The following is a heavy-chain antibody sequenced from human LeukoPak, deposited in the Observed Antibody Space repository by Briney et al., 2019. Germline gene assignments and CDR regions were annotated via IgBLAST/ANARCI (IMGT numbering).Heavy chain of an antibody. Sequence: GGSLRLSCAASGFTFSSYAMSWVRQAPGKGLEWVSAISGSGGSTYYADSVKGRFTISRDNSKNTLYLQMNSLRAEDTAVYYCAKDQRWELLARLRPVFFDYWGQGTLVTVSS. J-gene: IGHJ4*02. CDR1: GFTFSSYA. CDR3: AKDQRWELLARLRPVFFDY. V-gene: IGHV3-23*01. D-gene: IGHD1-26*01. CDR2: ISGSGGST.